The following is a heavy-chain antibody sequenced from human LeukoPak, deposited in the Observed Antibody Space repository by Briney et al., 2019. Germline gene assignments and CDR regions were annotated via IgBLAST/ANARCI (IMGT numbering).Heavy chain of an antibody. V-gene: IGHV3-23*01. Sequence: PGRSMRLSCAASGFTFSSYAMSWVRQAPGKGLEWVSAISGSGGSTYYADSVKGRFTISRDNSKNTLYLQMNSLRAEDTAVYYCARPPTVTTWYYFDYWGQGTLVTVSS. J-gene: IGHJ4*02. CDR2: ISGSGGST. D-gene: IGHD4-11*01. CDR3: ARPPTVTTWYYFDY. CDR1: GFTFSSYA.